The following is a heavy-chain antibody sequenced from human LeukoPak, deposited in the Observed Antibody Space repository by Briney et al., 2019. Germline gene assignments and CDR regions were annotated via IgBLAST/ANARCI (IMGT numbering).Heavy chain of an antibody. CDR2: MNPNSGNT. CDR1: GYTFTSYD. J-gene: IGHJ6*03. Sequence: ASVKVSCKASGYTFTSYDINWVRQATGQGLEWMGWMNPNSGNTGYAQKFQGRVTITRNTSISTAYMELSSPRSEDTAVYYCARAVATEIGMVGYYYMDVWGKGTTVTVSS. CDR3: ARAVATEIGMVGYYYMDV. V-gene: IGHV1-8*03. D-gene: IGHD5-12*01.